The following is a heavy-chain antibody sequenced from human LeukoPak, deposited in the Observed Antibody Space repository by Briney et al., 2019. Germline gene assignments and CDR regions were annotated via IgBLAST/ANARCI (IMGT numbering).Heavy chain of an antibody. V-gene: IGHV3-30*02. CDR1: GFTFSSYG. Sequence: GGSLRLSCAASGFTFSSYGMYWVRQAPGKGLEWVAFIRYDGSNKYYADSVKGRFTIFRDNAKNSLYLQMNSLRAEDTAVYYCARDLTYYYDSSGYYYWGQGTLVTVSS. CDR2: IRYDGSNK. D-gene: IGHD3-22*01. CDR3: ARDLTYYYDSSGYYY. J-gene: IGHJ4*02.